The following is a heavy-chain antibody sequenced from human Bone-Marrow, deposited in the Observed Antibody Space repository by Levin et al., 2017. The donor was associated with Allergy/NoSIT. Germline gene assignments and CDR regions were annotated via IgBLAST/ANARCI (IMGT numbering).Heavy chain of an antibody. Sequence: LSLTCAASGFTFRTYWMHWVRPAPGKGLVWVSRIQSNGKTNYADSVKGRFTISRDNAKNTLYLQMNSLTVEDTAVYYCARDRFYSDSGSNFSWFDPWGQGTLVTVSS. CDR3: ARDRFYSDSGSNFSWFDP. J-gene: IGHJ5*02. CDR1: GFTFRTYW. V-gene: IGHV3-74*01. CDR2: IQSNGKT. D-gene: IGHD3-10*01.